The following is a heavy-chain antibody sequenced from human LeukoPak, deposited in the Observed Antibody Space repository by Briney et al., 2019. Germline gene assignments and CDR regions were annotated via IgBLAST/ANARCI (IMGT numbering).Heavy chain of an antibody. V-gene: IGHV3-15*01. Sequence: GGSLRLSCAASGFTFSNAWMSWVRQAPGKGLEWVGRIKSKTFGETTDYAAPVKGRFTISRDDSKNTLYLHMNPLKTEDTALYYCTTLGAFDYWGQGTLVTVSS. J-gene: IGHJ4*02. CDR3: TTLGAFDY. CDR1: GFTFSNAW. CDR2: IKSKTFGETT. D-gene: IGHD3-16*01.